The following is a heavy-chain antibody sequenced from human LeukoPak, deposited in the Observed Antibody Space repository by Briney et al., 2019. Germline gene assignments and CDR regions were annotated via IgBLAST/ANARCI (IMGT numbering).Heavy chain of an antibody. CDR2: INPPPPP. V-gene: IGHV4-34*01. CDR3: ARVGVAYYYGSGSYYNPSYYYGMDV. D-gene: IGHD3-10*01. J-gene: IGHJ6*04. CDR1: GGSFSGYY. Sequence: SETLSLTCAVYGGSFSGYYWSWIRQPPGKGLEWIGEINPPPPPPPNPSLKSRVTISVDTFKNQFSLKLSSVTAADTAVYYCARVGVAYYYGSGSYYNPSYYYGMDVWGKGTTVTVSS.